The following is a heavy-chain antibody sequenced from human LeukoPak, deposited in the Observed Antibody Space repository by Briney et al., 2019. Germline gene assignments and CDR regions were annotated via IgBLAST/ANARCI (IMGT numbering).Heavy chain of an antibody. D-gene: IGHD4-17*01. J-gene: IGHJ5*02. V-gene: IGHV4-34*01. CDR1: GGSFSGYY. CDR3: ARDYGDYAVNWFDP. CDR2: INHSGST. Sequence: PSETLSLTCAVYGGSFSGYYWSWIRQPPGKGLEWIGEINHSGSTNYNPSRKSRVTLSVDTSKNQFSLKLSSVTAADTAVYYCARDYGDYAVNWFDPWGQGTLVTVSS.